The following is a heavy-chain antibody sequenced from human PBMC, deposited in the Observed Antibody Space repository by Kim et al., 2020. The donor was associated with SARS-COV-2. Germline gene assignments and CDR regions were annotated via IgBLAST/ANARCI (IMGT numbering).Heavy chain of an antibody. Sequence: NYTPSLKSRVTISVDTSKSQFSLKLSSVTAADTAVYYCARLTRTSWFDPWGQGTLVTVSS. D-gene: IGHD3-10*01. J-gene: IGHJ5*02. V-gene: IGHV4-59*08. CDR3: ARLTRTSWFDP.